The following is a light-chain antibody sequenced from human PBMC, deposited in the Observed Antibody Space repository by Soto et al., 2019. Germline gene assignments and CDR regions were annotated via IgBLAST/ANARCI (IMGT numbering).Light chain of an antibody. CDR2: GVS. CDR3: SSFAGSNNYV. Sequence: QSALTQPASVSGSPGQSITISCTGTPSDIGNYNYVSWYQQHPGKAPKLIIYGVSNRPSGVSNRFSASKSGNAASLTISGLQAEDEADYYCSSFAGSNNYVFGTGTKLTVL. CDR1: PSDIGNYNY. J-gene: IGLJ1*01. V-gene: IGLV2-14*01.